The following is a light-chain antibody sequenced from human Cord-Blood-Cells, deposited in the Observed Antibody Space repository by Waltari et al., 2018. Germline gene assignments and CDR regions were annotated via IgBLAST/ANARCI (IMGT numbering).Light chain of an antibody. Sequence: QSALTQPASVSGSPGPSITISCTGTSRDVGGYNYVSWYQQHPGKAPKLMIYDVSNRPSGVSNRFSGSKSGNTASLTISGLQAEDEADYYCSSYTSSSTVFGGGTKLTVL. CDR1: SRDVGGYNY. CDR3: SSYTSSSTV. V-gene: IGLV2-14*01. CDR2: DVS. J-gene: IGLJ3*02.